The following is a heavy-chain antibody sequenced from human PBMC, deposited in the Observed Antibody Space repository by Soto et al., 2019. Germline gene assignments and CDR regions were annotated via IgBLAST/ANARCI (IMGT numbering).Heavy chain of an antibody. D-gene: IGHD3-10*02. CDR2: IIPIFGTS. J-gene: IGHJ3*02. CDR3: ASPSPYYYDRPSAAFDI. CDR1: GGTFSSYA. Sequence: SVKVSCKASGGTFSSYAISWVRQAPGQGLEWMGGIIPIFGTSNYAQKFQGRVTITADESTSTAYMELSSLRSEDTAVYYCASPSPYYYDRPSAAFDIWGQGTMVTVSS. V-gene: IGHV1-69*13.